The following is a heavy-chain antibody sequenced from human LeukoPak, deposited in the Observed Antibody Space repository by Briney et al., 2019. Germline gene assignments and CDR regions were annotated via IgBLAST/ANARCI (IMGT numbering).Heavy chain of an antibody. CDR3: ASPYYYDGSSYYHFFDH. Sequence: GGSLRLSCAASGFTFTNYPVHWVRQAPGKGVEWVTVISYDGTTKYYADSVKGRFTISRDNSRNTLYLQMNNLRTEDTAVYYCASPYYYDGSSYYHFFDHWGQGTLVTVSS. V-gene: IGHV3-30*04. D-gene: IGHD3-22*01. CDR1: GFTFTNYP. CDR2: ISYDGTTK. J-gene: IGHJ4*02.